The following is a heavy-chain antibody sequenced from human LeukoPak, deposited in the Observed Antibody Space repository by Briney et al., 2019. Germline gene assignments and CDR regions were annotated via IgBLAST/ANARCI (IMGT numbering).Heavy chain of an antibody. CDR1: GFIFSYYW. D-gene: IGHD2-21*01. Sequence: GGSLRLSCAASGFIFSYYWMRWVPQAPGKGLEGVANIKEDGSDKYYVDSVKGRFTISRHNAENSLYLKIKSLMAEATSAYYCARYDGGVVIDYWHQGILVTVSS. V-gene: IGHV3-7*01. CDR3: ARYDGGVVIDY. J-gene: IGHJ4*02. CDR2: IKEDGSDK.